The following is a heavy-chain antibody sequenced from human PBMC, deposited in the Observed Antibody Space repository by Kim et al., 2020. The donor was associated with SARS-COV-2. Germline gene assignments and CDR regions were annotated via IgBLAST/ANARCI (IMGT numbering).Heavy chain of an antibody. D-gene: IGHD3-3*01. J-gene: IGHJ3*02. V-gene: IGHV3-23*01. CDR1: GFTFSSYA. CDR2: ISGSGGST. Sequence: GGSLRLSCAASGFTFSSYAMSWVRQAPGKGLEWVSAISGSGGSTYYADSVKGRFTISRDNSKNTLYLQMNSLRAEDTAVYYCAKDRDDFWSGYPITSDAFDIWGQGTMVTVSS. CDR3: AKDRDDFWSGYPITSDAFDI.